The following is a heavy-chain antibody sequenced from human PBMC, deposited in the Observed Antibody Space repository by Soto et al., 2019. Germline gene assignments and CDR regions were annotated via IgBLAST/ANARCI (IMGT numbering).Heavy chain of an antibody. CDR3: ATACRDGYNCLDY. CDR1: GYTFTSFG. D-gene: IGHD5-12*01. J-gene: IGHJ4*02. CDR2: ISTYYGNT. Sequence: GASVKVSCKASGYTFTSFGISWVRQAPGQGLEWMGWISTYYGNTNYVQKFQGWVTMTRDTSISTAYMELSRLTSDDTAVYYCATACRDGYNCLDYWGQGTLVTVSS. V-gene: IGHV1-18*01.